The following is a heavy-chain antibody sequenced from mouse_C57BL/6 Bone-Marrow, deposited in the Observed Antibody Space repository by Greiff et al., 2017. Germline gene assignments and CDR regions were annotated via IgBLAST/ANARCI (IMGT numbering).Heavy chain of an antibody. CDR1: GYTFTSYG. J-gene: IGHJ3*01. CDR2: IYPRSGNT. Sequence: QVQLQQSGAELARPGASVKLSCKASGYTFTSYGISWVKQRTGQGLEWIGEIYPRSGNTYYNEKFKGKATLTADKSSSTAYMELRSLTSEDSAVYFCARDCYPFAYWGQGTLVTVSA. CDR3: ARDCYPFAY. V-gene: IGHV1-81*01. D-gene: IGHD2-12*01.